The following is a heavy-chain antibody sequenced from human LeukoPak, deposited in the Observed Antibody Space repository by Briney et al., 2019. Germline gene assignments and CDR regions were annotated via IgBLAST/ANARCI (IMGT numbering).Heavy chain of an antibody. CDR3: ARDLSGSYSY. CDR2: ISYDGSNK. Sequence: GGSLRLSCAASGFTFSSYGMHWVRQAPGKGLEWVAVISYDGSNKYYADSVKGRFTISRDNSKNTLYLQKNSLRAEDTAVYYCARDLSGSYSYWGQGTLVTVSS. CDR1: GFTFSSYG. J-gene: IGHJ4*02. D-gene: IGHD1-26*01. V-gene: IGHV3-30*03.